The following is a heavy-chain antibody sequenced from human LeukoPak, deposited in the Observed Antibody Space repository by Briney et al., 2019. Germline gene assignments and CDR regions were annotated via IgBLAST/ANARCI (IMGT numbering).Heavy chain of an antibody. D-gene: IGHD2-15*01. V-gene: IGHV3-23*01. CDR3: AKGPLRYCSGGSRYYGSWHFDS. Sequence: QPGGSLRLSCAASGFTFSTYAMTWVRQAPGKGLEWVSAISGSGGSTYYADSVKGRFTISRDNSKNTLYLQMNSLRAEDTAVYYCAKGPLRYCSGGSRYYGSWHFDSWGQGALVTVSS. CDR1: GFTFSTYA. CDR2: ISGSGGST. J-gene: IGHJ4*02.